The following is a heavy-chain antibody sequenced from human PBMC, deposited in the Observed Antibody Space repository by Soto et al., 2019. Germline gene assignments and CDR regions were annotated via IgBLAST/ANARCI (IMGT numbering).Heavy chain of an antibody. CDR2: IYPGDSDT. D-gene: IGHD5-12*01. Sequence: GESLKISCQGSGYSFTSYWIGLVRQMPGKGLEWMGIIYPGDSDTRYSPYFQGQVTISADKSISTAYLQWSSLKASDTAMYYCAMSFSGYDYSILYWGQGTLVTVSS. J-gene: IGHJ4*02. CDR3: AMSFSGYDYSILY. V-gene: IGHV5-51*01. CDR1: GYSFTSYW.